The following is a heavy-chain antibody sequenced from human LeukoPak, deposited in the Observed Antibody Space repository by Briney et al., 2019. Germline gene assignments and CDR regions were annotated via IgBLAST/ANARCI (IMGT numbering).Heavy chain of an antibody. Sequence: ASVKVFCKTSGYTFTTYDINWVRQAPGQGLEWMGRTSAYNGYTNYGQKFQGRVTMTTDTSTNTAYMELRSLRSDDTAVYYCARVGTGTRSFDSWGQGTLVTVSS. CDR1: GYTFTTYD. J-gene: IGHJ4*02. D-gene: IGHD1/OR15-1a*01. CDR2: TSAYNGYT. V-gene: IGHV1-18*01. CDR3: ARVGTGTRSFDS.